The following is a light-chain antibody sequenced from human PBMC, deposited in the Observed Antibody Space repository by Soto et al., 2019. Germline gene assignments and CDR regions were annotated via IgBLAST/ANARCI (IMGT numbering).Light chain of an antibody. Sequence: QSVLTQPASVSGSHGQSITTSCTGTSSDIGAYNYVSGYQQHPGKAPKLMIYDVNIRPSGVSNRFSGSKSGNTAPLTISGLQAEDEADYYCTSWTTGTTMIFGGGTMVTVL. CDR3: TSWTTGTTMI. CDR2: DVN. V-gene: IGLV2-14*03. J-gene: IGLJ2*01. CDR1: SSDIGAYNY.